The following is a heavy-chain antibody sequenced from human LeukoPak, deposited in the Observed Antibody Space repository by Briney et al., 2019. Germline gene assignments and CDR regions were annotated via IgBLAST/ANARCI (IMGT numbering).Heavy chain of an antibody. CDR1: GFTFSSYE. D-gene: IGHD1-1*01. CDR3: VRGREERD. J-gene: IGHJ3*01. V-gene: IGHV3-48*03. CDR2: IDGRGSTI. Sequence: GGSLRLSCAASGFTFSSYEMNWVRRAPGKGLEWVSYIDGRGSTIYYADSVKGRFTVSRDNVKNSLYLQMNSLRAEDTAVYYCVRGREERDWGQGTMVTVSS.